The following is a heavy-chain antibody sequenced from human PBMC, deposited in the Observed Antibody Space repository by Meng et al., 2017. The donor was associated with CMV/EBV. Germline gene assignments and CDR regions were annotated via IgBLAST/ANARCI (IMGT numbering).Heavy chain of an antibody. Sequence: GGSLRLSCAASGFTFSSYAMHWVRQAPGKGLEWVAVISYDGSNKYYADSVKGRFTISRDNSKNTLYLQMNSLRAEDTAVYYCVRDRDYSNSILEYWGQGTLVTVSS. CDR3: VRDRDYSNSILEY. D-gene: IGHD4-11*01. CDR2: ISYDGSNK. CDR1: GFTFSSYA. J-gene: IGHJ4*02. V-gene: IGHV3-30-3*01.